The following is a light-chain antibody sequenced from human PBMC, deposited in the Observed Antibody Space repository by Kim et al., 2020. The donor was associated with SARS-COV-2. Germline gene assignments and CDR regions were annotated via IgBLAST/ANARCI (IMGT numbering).Light chain of an antibody. CDR2: DVS. V-gene: IGKV3D-20*02. Sequence: SLGPGESATLSCKASQLTATYLAWYQHRPGQAPRLLIHDVSTRASGVPDRFTGRGSGTEFTLTISRLEPEDFAVYYCQQYNISPWTFGPGTKLEI. CDR1: QLTATY. CDR3: QQYNISPWT. J-gene: IGKJ1*01.